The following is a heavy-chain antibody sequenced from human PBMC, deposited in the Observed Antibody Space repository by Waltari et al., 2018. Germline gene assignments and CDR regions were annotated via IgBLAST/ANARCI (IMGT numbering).Heavy chain of an antibody. CDR1: GFTFSTYA. D-gene: IGHD6-13*01. Sequence: EVQLLDSGGGLVQPGGSLRLSWAPSGFTFSTYAMRWVRQAPGRGPEWVSAISGSGGGTYYADSVKGRFIISRDNSKNTLYLEMNSLRAEDTAVYFCAKDKIPRTADAGTLFDLWGQGTLVTVSS. CDR2: ISGSGGGT. CDR3: AKDKIPRTADAGTLFDL. V-gene: IGHV3-23*01. J-gene: IGHJ4*02.